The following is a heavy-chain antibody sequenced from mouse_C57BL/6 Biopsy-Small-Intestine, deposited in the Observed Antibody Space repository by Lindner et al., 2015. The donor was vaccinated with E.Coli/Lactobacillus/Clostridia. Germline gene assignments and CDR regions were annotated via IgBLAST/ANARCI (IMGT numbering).Heavy chain of an antibody. D-gene: IGHD1-1*01. Sequence: SVKVSCKASGGTFSSYAISWVRQAPGQGLELMGGIIPIFGTANYAQKFQGGVTITADESTSTAYMELSSLRSEDTAVYYCARAYRGYSSGWYYYYGMDVWGQGTTVTVSS. V-gene: IGHV1-81*01. CDR1: GGTFSSYA. J-gene: IGHJ1*01. CDR2: IIPIFGTA. CDR3: ARAYRGYSSGWYYYYGMDV.